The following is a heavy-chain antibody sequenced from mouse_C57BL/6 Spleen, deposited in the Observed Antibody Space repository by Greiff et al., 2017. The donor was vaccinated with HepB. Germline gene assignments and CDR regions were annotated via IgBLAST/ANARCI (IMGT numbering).Heavy chain of an antibody. CDR2: IDPSDSET. J-gene: IGHJ3*01. D-gene: IGHD3-2*02. CDR1: GYAFSSYW. CDR3: ARVKGPAQAFAY. Sequence: QVQLQQSGAELVKPGASVKISCKASGYAFSSYWMHWVKQRPIQGLEWIGNIDPSDSETHYNQKFKDKATLTVDKSSSTAYMQLSSLTSEDSAVYYCARVKGPAQAFAYWGQGTLVTVSA. V-gene: IGHV1-52*01.